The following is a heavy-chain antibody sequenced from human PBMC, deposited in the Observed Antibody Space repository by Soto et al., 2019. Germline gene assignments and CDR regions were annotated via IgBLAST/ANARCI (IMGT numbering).Heavy chain of an antibody. J-gene: IGHJ4*02. D-gene: IGHD2-2*02. CDR2: ISGSGGST. CDR1: GFTFSSYA. Sequence: GGSLRLSCAASGFTFSSYAMSWVRQAPGKGLEWVSAISGSGGSTYYADSVKGRFTISRDNSKNTLYLQMNSLRAEDTAVYYCAKDKRDCSSTSCYRLRLYYFDYWGQGTLVTVSS. CDR3: AKDKRDCSSTSCYRLRLYYFDY. V-gene: IGHV3-23*01.